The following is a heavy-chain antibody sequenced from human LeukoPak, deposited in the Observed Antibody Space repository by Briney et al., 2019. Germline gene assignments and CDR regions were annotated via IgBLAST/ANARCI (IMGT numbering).Heavy chain of an antibody. J-gene: IGHJ5*02. CDR2: ISTSSSTI. CDR1: GFTFSSYS. Sequence: GGSLRLSCAAAGFTFSSYSVNWVRQAAGKGLEWLSYISTSSSTIYYAYSVKGRFTISRDNAKNSLYLQMNYLRAEDTAVYYCARGGDYSGWFDPWGRGTLVTVSS. D-gene: IGHD1-26*01. CDR3: ARGGDYSGWFDP. V-gene: IGHV3-48*01.